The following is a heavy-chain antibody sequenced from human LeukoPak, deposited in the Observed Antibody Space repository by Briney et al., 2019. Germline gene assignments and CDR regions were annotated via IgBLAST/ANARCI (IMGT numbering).Heavy chain of an antibody. D-gene: IGHD5-12*01. CDR2: ISSSGSNI. CDR1: GFTFTDYI. CDR3: ARYYLETSGYSPFFDY. V-gene: IGHV3-21*01. J-gene: IGHJ4*02. Sequence: GGSLRLSCAASGFTFTDYIFTWVRQAPGKGLEWVSSISSSGSNIYYADSMKGRFTVSGDNAKNSLYLQMNSLRAEDTAVYYCARYYLETSGYSPFFDYWGQGTLVTVSS.